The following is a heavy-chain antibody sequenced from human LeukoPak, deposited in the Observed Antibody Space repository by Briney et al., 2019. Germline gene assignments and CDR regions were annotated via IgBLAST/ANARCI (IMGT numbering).Heavy chain of an antibody. CDR3: AKVDRDSSGYYSYYYYYMDV. V-gene: IGHV3-30*18. CDR1: GFTFSSYG. Sequence: PGGSLRLSCAASGFTFSSYGMHWVRQAPGKGLEWVAVISYDGSNKYYADSVKGRFTISRDNSKNTLYLQMNSLRAEDTAVYYCAKVDRDSSGYYSYYYYYMDVWGKGTTVTVSS. CDR2: ISYDGSNK. J-gene: IGHJ6*03. D-gene: IGHD3-22*01.